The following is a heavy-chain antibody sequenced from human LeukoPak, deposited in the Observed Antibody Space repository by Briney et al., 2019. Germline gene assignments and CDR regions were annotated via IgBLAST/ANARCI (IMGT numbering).Heavy chain of an antibody. D-gene: IGHD6-19*01. Sequence: SETLSLTCTVSGGSISSSSYYWGWIRQPPGKGLEWIGCIYYIGSTYYNPSLKSRVTISVDTSKNQFSLKLSSVTAADTAVYYCARRTAVAGHYYYYYMDVWGKGTTVTVSS. CDR2: IYYIGST. V-gene: IGHV4-39*01. J-gene: IGHJ6*03. CDR1: GGSISSSSYY. CDR3: ARRTAVAGHYYYYYMDV.